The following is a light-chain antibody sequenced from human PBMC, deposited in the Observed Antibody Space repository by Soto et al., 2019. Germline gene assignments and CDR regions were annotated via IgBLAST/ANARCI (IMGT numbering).Light chain of an antibody. V-gene: IGKV3-20*01. Sequence: EIVLTQSPGTLSLSPGERATLSCRASQSVSSSYLAWYQQKPGQAARLLIYGASYRATGIPDRFSGRGSGTDFTLTISRLEPEDFAVYHCQQYDDSLSSFTFGQGTNLEIK. CDR2: GAS. CDR1: QSVSSSY. CDR3: QQYDDSLSSFT. J-gene: IGKJ2*01.